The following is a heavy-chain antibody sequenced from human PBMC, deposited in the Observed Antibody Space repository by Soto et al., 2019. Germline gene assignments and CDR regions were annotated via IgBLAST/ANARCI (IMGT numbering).Heavy chain of an antibody. CDR1: GGTFRRQA. CDR3: ARPHCSGGSCWGLFDP. CDR2: LIPMSGSP. J-gene: IGHJ5*02. Sequence: QVQLVQSGAEVRKPGSSVKVSCKASGGTFRRQAIHWVRQAPGHGLEWMGGLIPMSGSPNYAQKFQGRLTITADESKSTVYMELSSLKFDDTAVYFCARPHCSGGSCWGLFDPWGQGTLVTVSS. D-gene: IGHD2-15*01. V-gene: IGHV1-69*01.